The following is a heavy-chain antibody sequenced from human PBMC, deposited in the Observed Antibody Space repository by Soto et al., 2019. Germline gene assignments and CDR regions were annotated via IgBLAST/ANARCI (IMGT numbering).Heavy chain of an antibody. J-gene: IGHJ4*02. CDR1: GYNFFDYW. V-gene: IGHV5-51*01. Sequence: PGESLKISCRGSGYNFFDYWIVWVRQMPGRGLEWMGMIWPGNSDTKYSPSFQGQVTISADKSIGTAYLQWSSLKAPDSAMYYCARGAGYCSAGICYNFDYWGQGALVTVSS. CDR2: IWPGNSDT. CDR3: ARGAGYCSAGICYNFDY. D-gene: IGHD2-8*02.